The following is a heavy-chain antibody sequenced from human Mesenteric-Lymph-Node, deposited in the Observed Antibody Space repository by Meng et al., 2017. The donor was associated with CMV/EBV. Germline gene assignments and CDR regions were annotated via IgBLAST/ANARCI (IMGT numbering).Heavy chain of an antibody. CDR3: VKGWELQGGGAK. Sequence: GESLKISCAASGFTFSNYSMNWVRQGPEKGLEWVSYISTSGSAIYYADSVKGRFTISRDNAKNSAYLQMNNLRVEDTGVYYCVKGWELQGGGAKWGQGTLVTSPQ. CDR2: ISTSGSAI. V-gene: IGHV3-48*04. J-gene: IGHJ4*02. CDR1: GFTFSNYS. D-gene: IGHD4-23*01.